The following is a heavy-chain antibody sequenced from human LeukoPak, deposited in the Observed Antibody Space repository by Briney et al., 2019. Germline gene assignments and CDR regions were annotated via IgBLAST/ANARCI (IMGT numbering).Heavy chain of an antibody. J-gene: IGHJ6*02. V-gene: IGHV3-23*01. Sequence: PGESLRLSCAASGFTFSTYAMSWVRQATGQGLEWVSTIRNSGADTYYLDSVKGRFTISRDNSKNTLYLQMYSLRAEDTAVYYCAKSRHGATYGLGLDVWGQGTTVTVSS. CDR1: GFTFSTYA. D-gene: IGHD1-26*01. CDR2: IRNSGADT. CDR3: AKSRHGATYGLGLDV.